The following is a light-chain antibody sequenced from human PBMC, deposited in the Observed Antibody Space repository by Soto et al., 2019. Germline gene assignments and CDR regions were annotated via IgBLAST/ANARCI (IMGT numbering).Light chain of an antibody. CDR3: QQRSNWPPIT. J-gene: IGKJ5*01. CDR1: QSVSSY. CDR2: DAS. V-gene: IGKV3-11*01. Sequence: EVVLTQSPATLSLSPGERATLSCRASQSVSSYLVWYQQKPGQAPRLLIYDASNRATGIPARFSGSGSGTDFTLTISSLEPEDFAVYYRQQRSNWPPITFGQGTRLEIK.